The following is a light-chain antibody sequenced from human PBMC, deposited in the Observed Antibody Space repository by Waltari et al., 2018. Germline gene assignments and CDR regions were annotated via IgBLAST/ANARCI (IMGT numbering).Light chain of an antibody. Sequence: QSVLTQPPSASGTPGQRVTISCSGSSSNIGRNTVNWYQQLPGTAPKLLIYIDEKRPSGVPDRFSGSKSGTSASLAISGLQSEDEADYHCATWDDSLNGWVFGGGTKLTVL. CDR2: IDE. J-gene: IGLJ3*02. CDR3: ATWDDSLNGWV. V-gene: IGLV1-44*01. CDR1: SSNIGRNT.